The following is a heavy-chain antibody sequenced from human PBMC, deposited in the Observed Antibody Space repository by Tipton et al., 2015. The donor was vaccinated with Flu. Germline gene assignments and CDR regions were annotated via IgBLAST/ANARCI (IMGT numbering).Heavy chain of an antibody. CDR3: ARDQGFGGGLSYDYYVMDV. Sequence: TLSLTCTVSGDSISSGGAYWTWVRQHPGKGLEWIGSIYYSGSTYYNPSLQSRVIISVDTSKNQISLKVNSLTAADTAVYYCARDQGFGGGLSYDYYVMDVWGQGTTVTVSS. CDR2: IYYSGST. V-gene: IGHV4-31*03. CDR1: GDSISSGGAY. D-gene: IGHD3-10*01. J-gene: IGHJ6*02.